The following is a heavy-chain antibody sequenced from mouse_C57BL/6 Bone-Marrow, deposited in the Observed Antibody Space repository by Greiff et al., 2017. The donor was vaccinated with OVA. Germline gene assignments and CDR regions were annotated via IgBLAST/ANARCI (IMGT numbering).Heavy chain of an antibody. J-gene: IGHJ4*01. CDR2: IDPENGDT. V-gene: IGHV14-4*01. D-gene: IGHD2-2*01. CDR3: TTTPDGYDDYYAMDY. Sequence: VQLVESGAELVRPGASVKLSCTASGFNIKDDYMHWVKQRPEQGLEWIGWIDPENGDTEYASKFQGKATITADTSSNTAYLQLSSLTSEDTAVYYCTTTPDGYDDYYAMDYWGQGTSVTVSS. CDR1: GFNIKDDY.